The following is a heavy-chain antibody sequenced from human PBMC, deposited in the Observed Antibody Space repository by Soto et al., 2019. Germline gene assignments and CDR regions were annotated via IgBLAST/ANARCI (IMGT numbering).Heavy chain of an antibody. D-gene: IGHD4-17*01. Sequence: EVQLVESGGGLVQPGGSLRLSCAASGFTFSSYSMNWVRQAPGKGLEWVSSISSSSSYIYYADSVKGRFTISRDNAKNSLYLQMNSLRAEDTAVYYCARDMSGDTTFGYWGQGTLVTVSS. J-gene: IGHJ4*02. CDR3: ARDMSGDTTFGY. V-gene: IGHV3-21*01. CDR2: ISSSSSYI. CDR1: GFTFSSYS.